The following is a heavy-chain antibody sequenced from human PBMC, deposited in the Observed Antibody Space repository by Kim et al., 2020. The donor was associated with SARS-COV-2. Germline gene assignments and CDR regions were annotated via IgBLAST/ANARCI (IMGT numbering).Heavy chain of an antibody. D-gene: IGHD6-13*01. CDR1: GFTFGDYA. CDR3: KGEYSSSWYDDWVFDY. J-gene: IGHJ4*02. V-gene: IGHV3-49*03. CDR2: IRSKAYGGTT. Sequence: GGSLRLSCTASGFTFGDYAMSWFRQAPGKGLEWVGFIRSKAYGGTTEYAASVKGRFTISRDDSKSIAYLQMNSLKTEDTAVYYCKGEYSSSWYDDWVFDYWGQGTLVTVSS.